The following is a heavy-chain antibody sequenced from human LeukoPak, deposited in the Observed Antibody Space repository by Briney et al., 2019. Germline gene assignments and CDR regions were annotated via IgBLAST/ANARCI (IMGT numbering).Heavy chain of an antibody. V-gene: IGHV4-59*08. J-gene: IGHJ5*02. CDR1: GGSISSYY. Sequence: SETLSLTCTVSGGSISSYYWSWIRQPPGKGLEWIGYIYYSGSTNYNPSLKSRVTISVDTSKNLFSLKLSSVTAADTAVYYCAGPGIAAAGTGWFDPWGQGTLVTVSS. CDR3: AGPGIAAAGTGWFDP. D-gene: IGHD6-13*01. CDR2: IYYSGST.